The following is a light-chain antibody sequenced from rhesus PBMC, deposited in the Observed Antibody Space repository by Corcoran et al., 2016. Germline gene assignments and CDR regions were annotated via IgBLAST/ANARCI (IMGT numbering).Light chain of an antibody. V-gene: IGKV3-10*01. CDR3: YQHSSGYS. CDR2: GAS. J-gene: IGKJ2*01. Sequence: QVILTQSPATLSLSPGERATLSCRASQSVSSYLAWYQQKPGQAPRHLIYGASSRANGLPDRFRGSGSGTDFTLTISSLEPEDVGVYHCYQHSSGYSFGQGTKVEIK. CDR1: QSVSSY.